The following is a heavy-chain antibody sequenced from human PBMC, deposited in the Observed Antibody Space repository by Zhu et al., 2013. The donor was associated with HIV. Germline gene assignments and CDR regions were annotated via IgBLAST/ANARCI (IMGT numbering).Heavy chain of an antibody. CDR2: ISAYNGHT. V-gene: IGHV1-18*04. CDR1: GYTFNGYY. J-gene: IGHJ4*02. D-gene: IGHD3-16*01. Sequence: QVQLVQSGAEVKKPGASVKVSCKTSGYTFNGYYVHWFRQTPGQGLEWMGWISAYNGHTNFAQNLQGRVAMATDTSTGTAYMELRSLTSDDTAVYYCAEFGTGFDYWGQGTLVTVS. CDR3: AEFGTGFDY.